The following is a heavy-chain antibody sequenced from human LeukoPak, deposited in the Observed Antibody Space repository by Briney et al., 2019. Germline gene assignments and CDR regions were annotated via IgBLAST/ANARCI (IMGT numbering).Heavy chain of an antibody. D-gene: IGHD7-27*01. J-gene: IGHJ4*02. CDR2: INHSGST. CDR1: GGSFSGYY. V-gene: IGHV4-34*01. CDR3: ARGSGPAHSAFDY. Sequence: SETLSLACAVCGGSFSGYYWSWIRQPPGKGLEWIGEINHSGSTNYNPSLKSRVTISVDTSKNQFSLKLSSVTAADTAVYSCARGSGPAHSAFDYWGQGTLVTVSS.